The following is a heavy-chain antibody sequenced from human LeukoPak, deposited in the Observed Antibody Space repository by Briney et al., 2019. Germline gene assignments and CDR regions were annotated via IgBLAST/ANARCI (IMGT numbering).Heavy chain of an antibody. CDR1: GGTFSSYA. Sequence: SVKVSCKASGGTFSSYAISWVRQAPGQGLEWMGGIIPIFGTANYAQKFQGRVTITTDESTSTAYMELSGLRSEDTDVYYCARGNYYDTPGYFQHGGQGTLVTVSS. V-gene: IGHV1-69*05. D-gene: IGHD3-22*01. CDR3: ARGNYYDTPGYFQH. J-gene: IGHJ1*01. CDR2: IIPIFGTA.